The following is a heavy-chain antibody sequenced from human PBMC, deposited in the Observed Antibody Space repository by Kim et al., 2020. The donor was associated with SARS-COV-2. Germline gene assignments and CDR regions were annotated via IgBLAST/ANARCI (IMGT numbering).Heavy chain of an antibody. D-gene: IGHD3-3*01. CDR3: ARLGITIFAVVIDY. V-gene: IGHV4-39*01. Sequence: PSLKRRVTISVATSKNQFSLKLSSVTAADTAVYYCARLGITIFAVVIDYWGQGTLVTVSS. J-gene: IGHJ4*02.